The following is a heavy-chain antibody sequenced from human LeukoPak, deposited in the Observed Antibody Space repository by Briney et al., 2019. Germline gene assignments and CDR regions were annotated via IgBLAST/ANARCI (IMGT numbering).Heavy chain of an antibody. V-gene: IGHV3-23*01. CDR2: INGGGVNT. Sequence: PGGSLRLSCAASGFTFSSYAMSWVRQAPGKGLEWVSTINGGGVNTHYADSVGGRFTISRDNSKNTLFLQMNSLRDEDTAVYYCAKDLYSNYGPADYWGQGNLSPSPQ. CDR3: AKDLYSNYGPADY. D-gene: IGHD4-11*01. J-gene: IGHJ4*02. CDR1: GFTFSSYA.